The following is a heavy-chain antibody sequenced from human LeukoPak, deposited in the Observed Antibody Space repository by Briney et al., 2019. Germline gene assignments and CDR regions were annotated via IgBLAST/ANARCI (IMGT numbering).Heavy chain of an antibody. Sequence: GGSLRLSCAASGFTFSNAWMSWVRQAPGKGLEWVGRIKSKTDGGTTDYAAPVKGRFTISRDDSKNTLYLQMNSLKTEDTAVYYCTTDLLWFGENQIWGKGTTVTISS. CDR3: TTDLLWFGENQI. D-gene: IGHD3-10*01. CDR1: GFTFSNAW. J-gene: IGHJ6*04. CDR2: IKSKTDGGTT. V-gene: IGHV3-15*01.